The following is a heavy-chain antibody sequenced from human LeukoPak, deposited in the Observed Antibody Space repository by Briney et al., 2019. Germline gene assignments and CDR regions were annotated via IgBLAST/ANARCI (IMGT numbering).Heavy chain of an antibody. J-gene: IGHJ6*03. D-gene: IGHD5-18*01. CDR2: IRYDGSNK. CDR1: GFTFSSYS. CDR3: ARVVNSYGYCYYYYMDV. V-gene: IGHV3-30*02. Sequence: GGSLRLSCAASGFTFSSYSMNWVRQAPGKGLEWVAFIRYDGSNKYYADSVKGRFTISRDNSKNTLYLQMNSLRAEDTAVYYCARVVNSYGYCYYYYMDVWGKGTTVTVSS.